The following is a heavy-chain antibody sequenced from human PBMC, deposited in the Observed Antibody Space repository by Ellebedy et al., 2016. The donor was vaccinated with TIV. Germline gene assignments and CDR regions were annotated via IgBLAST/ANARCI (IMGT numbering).Heavy chain of an antibody. CDR3: ARDFWYGQSTSTRAGDY. V-gene: IGHV1-2*02. CDR1: GYTFTGYY. J-gene: IGHJ4*02. Sequence: AASVKVSCKTSGYTFTGYYIHWVRQAPGQGLEGMGWIDPNSGDTNYGQKFQGRVTLTRDTSITKAYMDMSSLRSDDTADYYCARDFWYGQSTSTRAGDYWGQGTLGTVSS. D-gene: IGHD2-2*01. CDR2: IDPNSGDT.